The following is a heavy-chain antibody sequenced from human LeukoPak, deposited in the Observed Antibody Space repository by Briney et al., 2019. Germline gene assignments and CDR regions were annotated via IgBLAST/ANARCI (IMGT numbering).Heavy chain of an antibody. CDR3: AIDQRWESPHYLDS. Sequence: GGSLRLYCAASGLTFSSSAMSWVRQVPGKGLEWVSGISASGGSTYYADSVRGRFTISRDNSKNTLYVQMNSLRDEDTAVYYCAIDQRWESPHYLDSWGQGTLVTVSS. D-gene: IGHD1-26*01. J-gene: IGHJ4*02. V-gene: IGHV3-23*01. CDR2: ISASGGST. CDR1: GLTFSSSA.